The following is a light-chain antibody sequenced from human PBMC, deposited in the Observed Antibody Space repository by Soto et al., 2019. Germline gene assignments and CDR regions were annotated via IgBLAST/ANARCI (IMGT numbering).Light chain of an antibody. CDR2: KAS. CDR3: QQYNSS. CDR1: QSIGNW. V-gene: IGKV1-5*03. Sequence: DIQLTQSPSFLSASVGDRVTITCRASQSIGNWLAWYQQKPGKAPNLLIYKASSLESGVPSRFSGSGSGTEFTLTISSLQPDDFATYYCQQYNSSFGGGTKVDIK. J-gene: IGKJ4*01.